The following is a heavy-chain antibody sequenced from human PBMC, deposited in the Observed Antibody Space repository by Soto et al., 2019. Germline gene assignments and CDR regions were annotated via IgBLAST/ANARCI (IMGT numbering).Heavy chain of an antibody. CDR3: TRFFPPANLRSDAFDI. CDR1: GFTFSTYT. Sequence: GGSLRLSCAASGFTFSTYTMNWVRQAPGKGLEWVSGILAGGNTYYATAYAASVKGRFTISRDDSKNTAYLQMNSLKTEDTAVYYCTRFFPPANLRSDAFDIWGQGTMVTVSS. CDR2: ILAGGNTYYAT. V-gene: IGHV3-73*01. J-gene: IGHJ3*02. D-gene: IGHD3-10*02.